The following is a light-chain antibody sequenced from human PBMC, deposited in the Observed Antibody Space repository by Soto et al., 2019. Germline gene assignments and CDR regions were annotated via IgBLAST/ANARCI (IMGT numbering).Light chain of an antibody. CDR3: QLWVSSSHHFYA. Sequence: SYELTQPPPVSVAPGQTARITCGGDNIGSKSVHWYQQKPGQAPVLVVYNDRDRPSGIPDRFSGSNSGSTATLTISRVEAGDEADYYCQLWVSSSHHFYAFGTGTKVTVL. J-gene: IGLJ1*01. V-gene: IGLV3-21*02. CDR1: NIGSKS. CDR2: NDR.